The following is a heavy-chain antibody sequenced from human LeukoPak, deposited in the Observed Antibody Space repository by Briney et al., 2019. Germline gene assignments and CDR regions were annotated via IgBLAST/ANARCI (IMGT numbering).Heavy chain of an antibody. CDR3: ARDFNWDRYCSGGSCYSVLDY. D-gene: IGHD2-15*01. V-gene: IGHV3-21*01. Sequence: PGGSLRLSRAASGFTFSSYSMNWVRQAPGKGLEWVSSISSSSSYIYYADSVKGRSTISRAKAKNSLYLPMNSLRAENTAVYYCARDFNWDRYCSGGSCYSVLDYWGQGTLVTVSS. CDR2: ISSSSSYI. J-gene: IGHJ4*02. CDR1: GFTFSSYS.